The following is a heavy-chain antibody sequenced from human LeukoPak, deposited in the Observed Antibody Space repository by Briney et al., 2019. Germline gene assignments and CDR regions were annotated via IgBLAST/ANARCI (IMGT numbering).Heavy chain of an antibody. V-gene: IGHV1-69*13. CDR1: GYTFTSYG. CDR2: IIPIFGTA. D-gene: IGHD3-10*01. CDR3: ATTMVRGVITIPYFDY. Sequence: SVTVSCTASGYTFTSYGISWVRQAPGQGLEWMGGIIPIFGTANYAQKFQGRVTITADESTSTAYMELSSLRSEDTAVYYCATTMVRGVITIPYFDYWGQGTLVTVSS. J-gene: IGHJ4*02.